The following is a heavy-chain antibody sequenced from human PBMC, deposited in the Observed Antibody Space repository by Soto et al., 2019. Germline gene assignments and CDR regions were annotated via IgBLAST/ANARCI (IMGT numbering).Heavy chain of an antibody. Sequence: SETLSLTCTVSAGSVSSGSYYWSWIRQPPGKALERIGHVYYTGSTNYNPSLKSRVTMSADTSKNQFSLNLSSVTAVDTAVYFCARGNYDSPWFDPWGQGTLVTVSS. CDR1: AGSVSSGSYY. V-gene: IGHV4-61*01. D-gene: IGHD3-3*01. J-gene: IGHJ5*02. CDR3: ARGNYDSPWFDP. CDR2: VYYTGST.